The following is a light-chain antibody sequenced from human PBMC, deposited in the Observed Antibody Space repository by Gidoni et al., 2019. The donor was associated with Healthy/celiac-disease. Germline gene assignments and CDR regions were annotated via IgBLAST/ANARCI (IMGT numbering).Light chain of an antibody. Sequence: PPTLSSAPGERVTLSCRASQSVSSYLAWYQQKPGQAPRLLIYDASNRATGIPARFSGSGSGTDFTLTISSLEPEDFAVYYCQQRSNWPLTFGGGTKVEIK. CDR2: DAS. CDR1: QSVSSY. J-gene: IGKJ4*01. CDR3: QQRSNWPLT. V-gene: IGKV3-11*01.